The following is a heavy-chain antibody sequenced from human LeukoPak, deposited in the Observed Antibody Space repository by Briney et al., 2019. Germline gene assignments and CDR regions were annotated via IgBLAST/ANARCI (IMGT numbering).Heavy chain of an antibody. CDR1: GFSFSSYA. CDR2: ISVSGTNT. Sequence: GGALRLSRAASGFSFSSYAMSWVRQAPGEGLEGVSSISVSGTNTYYADSVKGRFTISRDNSRNLLFLQMSSLRVEEKAVYYCAKRRHYYGSGDYYGDPWDQGTLIIVSS. D-gene: IGHD3-10*01. V-gene: IGHV3-23*01. J-gene: IGHJ5*02. CDR3: AKRRHYYGSGDYYGDP.